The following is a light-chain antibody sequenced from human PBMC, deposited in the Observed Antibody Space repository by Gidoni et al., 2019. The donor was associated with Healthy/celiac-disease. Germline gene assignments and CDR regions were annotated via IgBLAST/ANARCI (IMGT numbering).Light chain of an antibody. V-gene: IGLV1-40*01. J-gene: IGLJ2*01. CDR3: QSYDSSLSLVV. CDR2: GNS. Sequence: QSVLTPPPSVSGAPGHRVTISCTGSSSNIGAGYDVHWYQQLPGTAPKLLLYGNSNRPSGVPDRFSGSKSGTSASLAITGLQAEDEADYYCQSYDSSLSLVVFGGGTKLTVL. CDR1: SSNIGAGYD.